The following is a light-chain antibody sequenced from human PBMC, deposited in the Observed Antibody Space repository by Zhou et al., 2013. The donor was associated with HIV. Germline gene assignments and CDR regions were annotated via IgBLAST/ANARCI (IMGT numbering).Light chain of an antibody. CDR2: GAS. CDR1: QIFRTNQ. J-gene: IGKJ5*01. V-gene: IGKV3-20*01. Sequence: EIVLTQSPGTLSLSPGERASLSCRASQIFRTNQLAWYQQKPGQAPRLLIYGASSRATGIPDRFSGSGSGTDFTLTVSRLEPEDFAVYFCQQYVTSPITFGQGTRLEIK. CDR3: QQYVTSPIT.